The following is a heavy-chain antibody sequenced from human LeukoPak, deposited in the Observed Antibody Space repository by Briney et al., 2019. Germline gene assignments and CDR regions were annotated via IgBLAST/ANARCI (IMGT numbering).Heavy chain of an antibody. J-gene: IGHJ3*02. Sequence: SGTLSLTCAVSGGSISSSNWWSWVRQPPGKGLEWIGEINHSGSTNYNPSLKSRVTISVDTSKNQFSLKLSSVTAADTAVYYCARRSIAARPTAFDIWGQGTMVTVSS. CDR1: GGSISSSNW. CDR3: ARRSIAARPTAFDI. D-gene: IGHD6-6*01. CDR2: INHSGST. V-gene: IGHV4-4*02.